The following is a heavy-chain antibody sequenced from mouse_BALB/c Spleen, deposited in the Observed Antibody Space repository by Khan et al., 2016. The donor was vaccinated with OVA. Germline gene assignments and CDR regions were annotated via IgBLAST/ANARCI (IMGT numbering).Heavy chain of an antibody. Sequence: EVELVESGGDLMKPGGSLKLSCAASGFTFSTYGMSWVRQTPDKRLEWVATINSDGYYTYYPDSVQGRFTISRNNAKNTLYLQMSSLKSEDTAMYYCASHLTGLFAYWGQGTLVTVSA. D-gene: IGHD4-1*01. J-gene: IGHJ3*01. V-gene: IGHV5-6*01. CDR3: ASHLTGLFAY. CDR1: GFTFSTYG. CDR2: INSDGYYT.